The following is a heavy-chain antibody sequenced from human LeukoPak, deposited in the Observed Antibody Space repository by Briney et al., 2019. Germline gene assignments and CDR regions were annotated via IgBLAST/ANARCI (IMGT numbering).Heavy chain of an antibody. D-gene: IGHD3-9*01. Sequence: GGSLRLSCVASGFTFSSYWMHWVRHDPRKGLVWVSRINGDGRNINYADSVRGRFTISRYNAKNTLYLQMNTLRVEDTAVYYCTRDLMDYDVSTGLHHYYMDVWGQGTTVTVSS. V-gene: IGHV3-74*01. CDR2: INGDGRNI. CDR1: GFTFSSYW. J-gene: IGHJ6*01. CDR3: TRDLMDYDVSTGLHHYYMDV.